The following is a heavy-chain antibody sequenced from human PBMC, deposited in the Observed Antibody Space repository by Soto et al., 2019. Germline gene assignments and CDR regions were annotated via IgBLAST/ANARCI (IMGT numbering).Heavy chain of an antibody. J-gene: IGHJ6*02. CDR2: IYYSGSP. V-gene: IGHV4-31*03. CDR1: GGSISSGGYY. Sequence: QVQLQESGPGLVKPSQTLSLTCTVSGGSISSGGYYWSRIRQHPGKGLEWIGYIYYSGSPYYNPSLQGRVTISVDTSKTQFSLKLSSVNAADTDVYYCARSALDEDVWGQGTTVTVSS. CDR3: ARSALDEDV.